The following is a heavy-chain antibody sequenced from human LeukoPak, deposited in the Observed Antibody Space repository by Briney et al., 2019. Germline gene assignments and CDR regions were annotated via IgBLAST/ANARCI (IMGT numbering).Heavy chain of an antibody. J-gene: IGHJ4*02. CDR3: AREEEYSGYDFDY. D-gene: IGHD5-12*01. CDR1: GFTFGDYA. V-gene: IGHV3-49*04. CDR2: IRSKAYGGTT. Sequence: GGSLRLSCTVSGFTFGDYAMSWVRQAPGKGLEWVGFIRSKAYGGTTEYAASVKGRFTISRDDSKSIAYLQMNSLKTEDTAVYYCAREEEYSGYDFDYWGQGTLVTVSS.